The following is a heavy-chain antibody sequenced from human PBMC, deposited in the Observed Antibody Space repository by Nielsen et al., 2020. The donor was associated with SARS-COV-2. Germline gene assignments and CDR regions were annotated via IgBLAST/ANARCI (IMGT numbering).Heavy chain of an antibody. Sequence: GESLKISCAASGFTVSSNYMSWVRQAPGKGLEWVSVIYSGGSTYYADSVKGRFTISRDNSKNTLYLQMNSLRAEGTAVYYCARDRRDRPYGMDVWGQGTTVTVSS. CDR3: ARDRRDRPYGMDV. CDR1: GFTVSSNY. V-gene: IGHV3-66*01. CDR2: IYSGGST. J-gene: IGHJ6*02.